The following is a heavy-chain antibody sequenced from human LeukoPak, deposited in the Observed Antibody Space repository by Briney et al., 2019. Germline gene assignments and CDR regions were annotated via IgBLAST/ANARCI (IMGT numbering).Heavy chain of an antibody. V-gene: IGHV4-59*08. CDR1: GVSTNTYY. CDR3: ATNIPTPTTSPPLGY. J-gene: IGHJ4*02. D-gene: IGHD1-26*01. Sequence: SETLSLTCTVSGVSTNTYYFWSWVRQPPGKGLEGIGNVDYSGRTKYSPSLKSRVTISADTSKYQFSLDLSSVTAADTAVYYCATNIPTPTTSPPLGYWGQGALVIVSS. CDR2: VDYSGRT.